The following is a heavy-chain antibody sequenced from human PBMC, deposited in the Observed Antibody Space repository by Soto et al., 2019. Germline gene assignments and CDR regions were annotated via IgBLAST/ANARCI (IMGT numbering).Heavy chain of an antibody. Sequence: SLRVACKSSVYTFINHYIHCVLDAPGQGLECMGIIHPSVGSSSYAQNFKGRVTMTRDTSTSTVYMDMSSLSSEDTAVYYCAKVKTRRVNDGFDIWGQGTMVNVS. CDR2: IHPSVGSS. D-gene: IGHD2-2*01. CDR1: VYTFINHY. J-gene: IGHJ3*02. CDR3: AKVKTRRVNDGFDI. V-gene: IGHV1-46*01.